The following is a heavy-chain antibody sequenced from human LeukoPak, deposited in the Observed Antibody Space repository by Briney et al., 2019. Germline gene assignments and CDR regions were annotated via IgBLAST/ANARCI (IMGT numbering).Heavy chain of an antibody. D-gene: IGHD5-12*01. CDR2: ISGSGGST. V-gene: IGHV3-23*01. Sequence: GGSLRLSCAASGFTFSSYAMSWVRQAPGKGLEWVSGISGSGGSTYYADSVKGRFTISRDNSKNTLYLQMNSLRAEDTAGYYCAKETGYSSYDYGDYWGQGTLVTVSS. CDR3: AKETGYSSYDYGDY. CDR1: GFTFSSYA. J-gene: IGHJ4*02.